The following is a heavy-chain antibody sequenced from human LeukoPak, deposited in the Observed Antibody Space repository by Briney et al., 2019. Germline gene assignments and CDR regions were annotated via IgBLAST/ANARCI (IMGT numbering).Heavy chain of an antibody. J-gene: IGHJ6*03. Sequence: ASVKVSCKASGGTFSSYAISWVRQAPGQGLEWMGGIIPIFGTANYAQKFQGRVTITADESTSTAYMELSSLRSDDTAVYYCARDGGSVVVVPAAIRASYYYYYMDVWGKGTTVTVPS. CDR3: ARDGGSVVVVPAAIRASYYYYYMDV. CDR2: IIPIFGTA. V-gene: IGHV1-69*13. D-gene: IGHD2-2*02. CDR1: GGTFSSYA.